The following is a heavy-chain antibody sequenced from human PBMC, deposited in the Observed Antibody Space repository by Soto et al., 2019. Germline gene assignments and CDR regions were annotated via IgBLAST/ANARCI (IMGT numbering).Heavy chain of an antibody. CDR3: VRGGSGATSADLFDA. D-gene: IGHD3-10*01. CDR1: GFTFSAYS. J-gene: IGHJ3*01. V-gene: IGHV3-21*01. CDR2: ISSTSSVI. Sequence: VGSLRLSCAASGFTFSAYSINWVRQAPGKGLDWVSPISSTSSVIFYAESVRGRFTISRDNAKNSLYLQMNGLRAEDTAVYYCVRGGSGATSADLFDAWGQGTLVTVS.